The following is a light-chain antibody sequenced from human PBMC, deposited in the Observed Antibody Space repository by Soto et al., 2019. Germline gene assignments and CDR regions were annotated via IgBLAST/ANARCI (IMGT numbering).Light chain of an antibody. CDR3: QQYGSSQT. Sequence: IVLTQSPDSLSLSPRERATLSCRASQSISSYLAWYQQKPGQAPRLLIYDASNRATGIPARFSGSGSGTDFTLTISRLEPEDFAVYYCQQYGSSQTFGQGTKVDIK. V-gene: IGKV3-20*01. CDR1: QSISSY. J-gene: IGKJ1*01. CDR2: DAS.